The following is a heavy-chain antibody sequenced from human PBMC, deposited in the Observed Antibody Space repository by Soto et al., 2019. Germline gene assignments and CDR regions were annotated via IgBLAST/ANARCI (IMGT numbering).Heavy chain of an antibody. Sequence: QVQLVESGGGVVQPGRSLGLSCAASGFTFSSYAMHWVRQAPGKGLEWVAVISYDGSNKYYADSVKGRFTISRDNFKNSLYLQMNSLRAEDTAVYYCARDEIRFSWAYGMDVWGQGTTVTVSS. CDR1: GFTFSSYA. J-gene: IGHJ6*02. D-gene: IGHD3-3*01. CDR2: ISYDGSNK. V-gene: IGHV3-30-3*01. CDR3: ARDEIRFSWAYGMDV.